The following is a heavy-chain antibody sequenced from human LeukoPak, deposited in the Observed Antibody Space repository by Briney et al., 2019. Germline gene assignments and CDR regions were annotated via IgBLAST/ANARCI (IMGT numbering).Heavy chain of an antibody. D-gene: IGHD3-22*01. J-gene: IGHJ4*02. Sequence: GGSLRLSCAASGFNFSSYGMHWVRQAPGKGLEWVAFIRYDGTNKYYADSVKGRFTISRDNSKNKLYLQMNSLRAEDTAVYYCAKERDYYDSPFDYWGQGTLVTVSS. CDR1: GFNFSSYG. V-gene: IGHV3-30*02. CDR3: AKERDYYDSPFDY. CDR2: IRYDGTNK.